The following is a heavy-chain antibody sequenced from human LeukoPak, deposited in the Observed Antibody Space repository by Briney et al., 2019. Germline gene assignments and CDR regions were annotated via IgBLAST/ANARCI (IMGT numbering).Heavy chain of an antibody. J-gene: IGHJ4*02. V-gene: IGHV4-59*12. D-gene: IGHD5-18*01. CDR1: GGSISSYY. Sequence: SETLSLTCTVSGGSISSYYWSWIRQPPGKGLEWIGYIYYSGSTNYNPSLKSRVTISVDTSKNQFSLKLSSVTAADTAVYYCARVFVDTAMASDYWGQGTLDTVS. CDR2: IYYSGST. CDR3: ARVFVDTAMASDY.